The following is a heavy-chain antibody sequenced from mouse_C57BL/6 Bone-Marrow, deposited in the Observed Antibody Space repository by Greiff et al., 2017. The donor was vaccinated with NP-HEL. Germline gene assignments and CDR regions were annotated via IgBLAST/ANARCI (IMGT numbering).Heavy chain of an antibody. J-gene: IGHJ4*01. V-gene: IGHV5-4*01. Sequence: VQLKQSGGGLVKPGGSLKLSCAASGFTFSSYAMSWVRQTPEKRLEWVATISDGGSYTYYPDNVKGRFTISRDNAKNNLYLQMSHLKSEDTAMYYCAREGGPYAMDYWGQGTSVTVSS. CDR2: ISDGGSYT. CDR1: GFTFSSYA. CDR3: AREGGPYAMDY.